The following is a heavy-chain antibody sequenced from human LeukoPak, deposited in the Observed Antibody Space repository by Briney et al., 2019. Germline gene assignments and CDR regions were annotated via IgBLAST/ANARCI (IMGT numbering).Heavy chain of an antibody. V-gene: IGHV3-33*01. CDR3: TTQGSGYYYFDC. J-gene: IGHJ4*02. Sequence: GKSLRLSCAASGFTFSVYGMNWVRQAPGKGLEWVAVIWYDGSHEYYADSVKGRFTISRDNSKNTLYLQMDSLRAEDTAVYYCTTQGSGYYYFDCWGQGTLVTVSS. CDR1: GFTFSVYG. D-gene: IGHD3-22*01. CDR2: IWYDGSHE.